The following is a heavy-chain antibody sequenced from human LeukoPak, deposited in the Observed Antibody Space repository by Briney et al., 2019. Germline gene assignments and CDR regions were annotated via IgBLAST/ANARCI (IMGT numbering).Heavy chain of an antibody. V-gene: IGHV3-9*01. CDR3: ARDFALPDYMDV. CDR1: GFTFDDYA. CDR2: ISWNSGSI. J-gene: IGHJ6*03. Sequence: PGGSLRLSCAASGFTFDDYAMHWVRHAPGKGLEWVSGISWNSGSIGYADSVKGRFTISRDNAKNSLYLQMNSLRAEDTAVYYCARDFALPDYMDVWGKGTTVTVSS.